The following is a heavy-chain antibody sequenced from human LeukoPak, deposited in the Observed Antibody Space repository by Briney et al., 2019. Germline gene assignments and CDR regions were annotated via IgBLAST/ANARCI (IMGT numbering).Heavy chain of an antibody. CDR1: GFTFSSYS. V-gene: IGHV3-48*04. J-gene: IGHJ4*02. D-gene: IGHD2-15*01. CDR3: ARDRGGSYSAIDY. CDR2: ISSSSITI. Sequence: GSLRLSCAASGFTFSSYSLNWVRQAPGKGLEWVSFISSSSITIYYADSVKGRFTISRDNAEKSLYLQMNSLRAEDTAVYYCARDRGGSYSAIDYWGQGTLVTVSS.